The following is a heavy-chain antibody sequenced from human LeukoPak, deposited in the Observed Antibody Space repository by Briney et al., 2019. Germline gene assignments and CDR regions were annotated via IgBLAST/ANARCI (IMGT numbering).Heavy chain of an antibody. D-gene: IGHD3-22*01. CDR3: ARDLGYDSSGYWY. CDR2: INPNSGGT. J-gene: IGHJ4*02. CDR1: GYTFTGYY. Sequence: ASVKVSCKASGYTFTGYYMHWVRQAPGQGLEWVGWINPNSGGTNYAQKFQGRVTMTRDTSISTAYMELSRLTSDDTAVYYCARDLGYDSSGYWYWGQGTLVTVSS. V-gene: IGHV1-2*02.